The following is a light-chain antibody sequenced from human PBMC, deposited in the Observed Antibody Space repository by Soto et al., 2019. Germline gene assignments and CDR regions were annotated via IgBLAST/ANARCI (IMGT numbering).Light chain of an antibody. CDR3: QQADSFPLT. Sequence: DIQMTQSPSSVSASVGDRVIITCRASQDISSWLAWYQQKAGEAPKLLIFAASRLHSGVPSRFSGSVSGTDFTLTITNLQPEDFATYYCQQADSFPLTFVGGTKVEIK. J-gene: IGKJ4*01. V-gene: IGKV1D-12*01. CDR2: AAS. CDR1: QDISSW.